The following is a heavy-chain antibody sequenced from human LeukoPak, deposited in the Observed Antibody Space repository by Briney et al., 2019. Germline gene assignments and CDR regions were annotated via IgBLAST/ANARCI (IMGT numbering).Heavy chain of an antibody. D-gene: IGHD5-12*01. V-gene: IGHV3-23*03. Sequence: PGGSLRLSCAASGLTFSGYGMYWVRQAPRKGLEWVAGIYGGGGVIKYADSVKGRFTISRDNSENILYLQMDSLRVEDTAMYYCAKDRIPDSGYDIDYWGQGTLVTVSS. CDR2: IYGGGGVI. J-gene: IGHJ4*02. CDR3: AKDRIPDSGYDIDY. CDR1: GLTFSGYG.